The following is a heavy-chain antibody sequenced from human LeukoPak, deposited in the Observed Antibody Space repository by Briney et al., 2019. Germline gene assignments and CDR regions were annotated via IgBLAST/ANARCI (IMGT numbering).Heavy chain of an antibody. J-gene: IGHJ4*02. Sequence: GESLKISCKASGYSFTSCWIGWVRQMPGKGLEWMGITYPGDSDTRYSPSFQGQVTISADKSVSTAYLRWSSLKASDTAMYYCARIIIPTAPFDYWGQGTLVTVSS. CDR3: ARIIIPTAPFDY. D-gene: IGHD2/OR15-2a*01. CDR1: GYSFTSCW. CDR2: TYPGDSDT. V-gene: IGHV5-51*01.